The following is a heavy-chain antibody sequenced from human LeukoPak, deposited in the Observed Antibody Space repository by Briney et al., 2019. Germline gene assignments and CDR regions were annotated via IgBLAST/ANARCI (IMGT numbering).Heavy chain of an antibody. V-gene: IGHV1-69*04. CDR2: IIPILGIA. J-gene: IGHJ6*02. CDR3: ARDQYYGSGSYYHYYYGMDV. D-gene: IGHD3-10*01. Sequence: GASVKVSCKASGYTFTSYDINWVRQAPGQGLEWMGRIIPILGIANYAQKFQGRVTITADKSTSTAYMELSSLRSEDTAVYYCARDQYYGSGSYYHYYYGMDVWGQGTTVTVSS. CDR1: GYTFTSYD.